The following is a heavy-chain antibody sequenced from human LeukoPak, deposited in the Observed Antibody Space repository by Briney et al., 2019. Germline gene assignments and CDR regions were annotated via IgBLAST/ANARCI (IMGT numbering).Heavy chain of an antibody. V-gene: IGHV4-59*12. CDR1: GGSISSYY. D-gene: IGHD3-10*01. CDR2: IYYSGST. CDR3: ARVAGGGVYYYGSGSYLGGFDY. J-gene: IGHJ4*02. Sequence: SETLSLTCTVSGGSISSYYWSWIRQPPGKGLKWIGYIYYSGSTNYNPSLKSRVTISVDTSKNQFSLKLSSVTAADTAVYYCARVAGGGVYYYGSGSYLGGFDYWGQGTLVTVSS.